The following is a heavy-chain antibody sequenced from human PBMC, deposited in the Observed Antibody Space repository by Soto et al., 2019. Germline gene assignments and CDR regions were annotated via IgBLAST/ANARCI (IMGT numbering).Heavy chain of an antibody. J-gene: IGHJ3*02. CDR2: INSDGSST. Sequence: GGSARLSCAASGVTFSSYWMQWFRQAPGKGLVWVSRINSDGSSTIYADSVKGRFTISRDNAKNTLYLQMNSLRAADTAVYYCARADIVVVVAATDAFDIWGQGTMVTVSS. CDR3: ARADIVVVVAATDAFDI. CDR1: GVTFSSYW. V-gene: IGHV3-74*01. D-gene: IGHD2-15*01.